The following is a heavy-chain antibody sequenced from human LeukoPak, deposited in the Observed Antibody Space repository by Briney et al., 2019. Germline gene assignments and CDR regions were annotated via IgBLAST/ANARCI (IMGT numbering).Heavy chain of an antibody. D-gene: IGHD2-2*01. J-gene: IGHJ5*02. V-gene: IGHV1-2*02. Sequence: ASVKVSCKASGYTFTSYYMHWVRQAPGQGLEWMGWINPNSGGTNYAQKFQGRVTMTRDTSISTAYMELSRLRSDDTAVYYCARGSETAAPGGWFDPWGQGTLVTVSS. CDR1: GYTFTSYY. CDR3: ARGSETAAPGGWFDP. CDR2: INPNSGGT.